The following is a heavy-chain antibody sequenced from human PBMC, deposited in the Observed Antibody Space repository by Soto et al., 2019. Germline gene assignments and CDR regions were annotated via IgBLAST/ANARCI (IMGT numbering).Heavy chain of an antibody. Sequence: QVQLVESGGGVVQPGRSLRLSCAASGFTFSSYEMHWVRQAPGKGLEWVAVISYDGSNKYYADSVKGRFTLSRDISKNTLYLHMDSLRGEVTAVYYCARSNGWYDFDSWGQGTLVTVST. V-gene: IGHV3-30*03. J-gene: IGHJ4*02. CDR1: GFTFSSYE. CDR2: ISYDGSNK. D-gene: IGHD6-19*01. CDR3: ARSNGWYDFDS.